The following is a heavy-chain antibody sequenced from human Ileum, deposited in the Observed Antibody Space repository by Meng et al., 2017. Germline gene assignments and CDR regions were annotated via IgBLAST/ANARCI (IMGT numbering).Heavy chain of an antibody. Sequence: GEAGGGVGQPGTSLGLSCAASGFTFRSYGMHWVRQAPGKGLEWVAVIWFDGSKTYYADSVKGRFTVSRDNSKNTLYLQMNSLRADDTAVYYCARYRSGSSDYWGPGTLVTVSS. CDR1: GFTFRSYG. CDR2: IWFDGSKT. D-gene: IGHD6-19*01. CDR3: ARYRSGSSDY. J-gene: IGHJ4*02. V-gene: IGHV3-33*01.